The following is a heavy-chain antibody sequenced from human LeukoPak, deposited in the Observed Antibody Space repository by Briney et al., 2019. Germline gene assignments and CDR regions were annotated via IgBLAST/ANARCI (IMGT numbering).Heavy chain of an antibody. V-gene: IGHV4-59*12. CDR1: GDSISSYY. CDR2: IYYSGNT. CDR3: ARDYRDDYGPWGYYYYGMDV. D-gene: IGHD4-17*01. J-gene: IGHJ6*02. Sequence: KPSETLSLTCTVSGDSISSYYWSWIRQPPGKGLEWIGYIYYSGNTNYNPSPKSRVTISLDTSKNQFSLKLSSVTAADTAVYYCARDYRDDYGPWGYYYYGMDVWGQGTTVTVSS.